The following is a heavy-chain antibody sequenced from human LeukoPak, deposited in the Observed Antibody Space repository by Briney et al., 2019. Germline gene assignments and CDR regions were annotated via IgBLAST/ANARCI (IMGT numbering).Heavy chain of an antibody. D-gene: IGHD3-10*01. CDR1: GGSFSGYY. Sequence: SETLSLTCAVYGGSFSGYYWSWIRQPPGKGLEWIGEINHSGSTNYNPSLKSRVTMSVDTSKNQFSLKLSSVTAADTAVYYCARGPTITMVRGVIPSRAFDIWGQGTMVTVSS. J-gene: IGHJ3*02. V-gene: IGHV4-34*01. CDR3: ARGPTITMVRGVIPSRAFDI. CDR2: INHSGST.